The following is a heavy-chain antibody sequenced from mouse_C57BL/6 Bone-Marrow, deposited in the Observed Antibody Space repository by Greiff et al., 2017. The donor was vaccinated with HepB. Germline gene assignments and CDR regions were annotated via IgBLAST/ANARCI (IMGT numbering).Heavy chain of an antibody. CDR3: ARDSGAMDY. D-gene: IGHD3-1*01. J-gene: IGHJ4*01. V-gene: IGHV5-4*01. CDR2: ISDGGSYT. CDR1: EFTFSSYA. Sequence: EVKLVESGGGLVKPGGSLKLSCAASEFTFSSYAMSWVRQTPEKRLEWVATISDGGSYTYYPDNVKGRFTISRDNAKNNLYLQMSHLKSEDTAMYYCARDSGAMDYWGQGTSVTVSS.